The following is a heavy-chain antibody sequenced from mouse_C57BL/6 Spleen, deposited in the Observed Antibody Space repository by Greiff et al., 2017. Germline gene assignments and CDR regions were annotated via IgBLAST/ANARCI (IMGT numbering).Heavy chain of an antibody. CDR3: TTLPTLYAMDY. CDR2: ISSGGDYI. V-gene: IGHV5-9-1*02. Sequence: EVQGVESGEGLVKPGGSLKLSCAASGFTFSSYAMSWVRQTPEKRLEWVAYISSGGDYIYYADTVKGRFTISRDNARNTLYLQMSSLKSEDTAMYYCTTLPTLYAMDYWGQGTSVTVSS. J-gene: IGHJ4*01. D-gene: IGHD6-1*01. CDR1: GFTFSSYA.